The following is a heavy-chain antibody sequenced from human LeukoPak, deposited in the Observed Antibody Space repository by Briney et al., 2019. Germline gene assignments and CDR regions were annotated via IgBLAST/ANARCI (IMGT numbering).Heavy chain of an antibody. Sequence: SVKVSCKASGGTFSSYAISWVRQAPGQGLEWMGRIIPILGIANYAQKFQGRVTITADKSTSTAYMELSSLRSEDTAVYHCARVSGSKSNYDYWGQGTLVTVSS. D-gene: IGHD1-26*01. CDR2: IIPILGIA. J-gene: IGHJ4*02. V-gene: IGHV1-69*04. CDR3: ARVSGSKSNYDY. CDR1: GGTFSSYA.